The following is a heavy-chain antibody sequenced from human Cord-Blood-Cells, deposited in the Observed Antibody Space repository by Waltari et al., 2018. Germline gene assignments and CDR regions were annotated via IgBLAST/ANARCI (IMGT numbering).Heavy chain of an antibody. CDR3: ARASNWQNYFDY. CDR2: ISSSGSTI. Sequence: EVKLVASGGGLVQPGGSLRLPCAASGSTFSSYEMNWVRQAPGKGLEWVSYISSSGSTIYYADSVKGRFTISRDNAKNSLYLQMNSLRAEDTAVYYCARASNWQNYFDYWGQGTLVTVSS. D-gene: IGHD7-27*01. V-gene: IGHV3-48*03. J-gene: IGHJ4*02. CDR1: GSTFSSYE.